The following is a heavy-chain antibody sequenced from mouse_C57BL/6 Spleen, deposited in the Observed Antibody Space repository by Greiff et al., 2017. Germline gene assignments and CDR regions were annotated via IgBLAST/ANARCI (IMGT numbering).Heavy chain of an antibody. CDR2: IRNKANGYTT. CDR1: GFTFTDYY. Sequence: EVQVVESGGGLVQPGGSLSLSCAASGFTFTDYYMSWVRQPPGKALEWLGFIRNKANGYTTEYSASVKGRFTISRDNSQSILYLQMNALRAEDSATYYCARYRDYDSCAYWGQGTLVTVSA. D-gene: IGHD2-4*01. V-gene: IGHV7-3*01. J-gene: IGHJ3*01. CDR3: ARYRDYDSCAY.